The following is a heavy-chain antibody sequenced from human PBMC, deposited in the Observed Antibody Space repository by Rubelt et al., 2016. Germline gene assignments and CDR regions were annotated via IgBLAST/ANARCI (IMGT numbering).Heavy chain of an antibody. Sequence: EVQLVESGGGLVKPGGSLRLSCAASGFAFRIYWMHWVRQAPGEGLVWVSRINSDGNITTYADSVKGRFTISRDNDHNFLYLQMNSLGVEETAVYYCARDPLLEFTGFARFNYWGQGTLVTVSS. CDR1: GFAFRIYW. CDR3: ARDPLLEFTGFARFNY. J-gene: IGHJ4*02. D-gene: IGHD3-3*01. V-gene: IGHV3-74*03. CDR2: INSDGNIT.